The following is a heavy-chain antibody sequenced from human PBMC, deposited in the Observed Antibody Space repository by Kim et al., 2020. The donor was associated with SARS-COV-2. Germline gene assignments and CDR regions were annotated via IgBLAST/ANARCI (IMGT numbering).Heavy chain of an antibody. J-gene: IGHJ6*02. Sequence: ASVKVSCKASGYTFTSYAMHWVRQAPGQRLEWMGWINAGNGNTKYSQKFQGRVTITRDTSASTAYMELSSLRSEDTAVYYCAGKIIAAPDYYGMDVWGQGTTVTVSS. CDR1: GYTFTSYA. D-gene: IGHD6-6*01. V-gene: IGHV1-3*01. CDR2: INAGNGNT. CDR3: AGKIIAAPDYYGMDV.